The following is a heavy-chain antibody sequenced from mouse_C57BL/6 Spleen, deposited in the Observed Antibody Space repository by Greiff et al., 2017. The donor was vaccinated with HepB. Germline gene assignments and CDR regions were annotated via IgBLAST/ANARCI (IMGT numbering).Heavy chain of an antibody. D-gene: IGHD1-1*01. V-gene: IGHV1-5*01. J-gene: IGHJ2*01. Sequence: DVQLQESGTVLARPGASVKMSCKTSGYTFTSYWMHWVKQRPGQGLEWIGAIYPGNSDTSYNQKFKGKAKLTAVTSASTAYMELSSLTNEDSAVYYCTRYYGSSSSYWGQGTTLTVSS. CDR1: GYTFTSYW. CDR3: TRYYGSSSSY. CDR2: IYPGNSDT.